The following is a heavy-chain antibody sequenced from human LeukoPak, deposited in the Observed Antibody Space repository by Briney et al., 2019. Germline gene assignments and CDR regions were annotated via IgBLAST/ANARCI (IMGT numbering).Heavy chain of an antibody. Sequence: PGGSLRLSCAASGFTVSSNYISWVRQAPGKGLEWVSVIYSGGSTYYADSVKGRFTISRDNSKDTLYLQMNSLRAEDTAVYYCARDVYSIAAAGTFDYWGQGTLVTVSS. CDR3: ARDVYSIAAAGTFDY. CDR2: IYSGGST. CDR1: GFTVSSNY. J-gene: IGHJ4*02. D-gene: IGHD6-13*01. V-gene: IGHV3-53*01.